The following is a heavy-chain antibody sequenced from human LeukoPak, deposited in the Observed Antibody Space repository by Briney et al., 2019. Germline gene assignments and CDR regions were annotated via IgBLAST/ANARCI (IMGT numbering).Heavy chain of an antibody. CDR2: ISAYNGNT. J-gene: IGHJ5*02. Sequence: ASVKVSCKASGYTFTSYGISWVRQAPGQGLEWMGWISAYNGNTNYAQKLQGRVTMTTDTSTSTAYMELRGLRSDDTAVYYCARDGGGAIAAATFDPWGQGTLVTVSS. V-gene: IGHV1-18*01. CDR3: ARDGGGAIAAATFDP. CDR1: GYTFTSYG. D-gene: IGHD6-13*01.